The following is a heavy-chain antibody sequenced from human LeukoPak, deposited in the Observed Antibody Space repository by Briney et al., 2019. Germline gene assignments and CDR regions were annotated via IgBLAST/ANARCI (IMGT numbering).Heavy chain of an antibody. Sequence: GGSLRLSCAASGFSFSRDWMHWVRQVPGKGLVWVSRINSDGSSTKYADSAQGRFTISRDNAKNTLYLQMNSLRAEDTAVYYCVREFETKTLTTLLFGFDPWGQGTLVTVSS. D-gene: IGHD4/OR15-4a*01. CDR1: GFSFSRDW. J-gene: IGHJ5*02. CDR3: VREFETKTLTTLLFGFDP. V-gene: IGHV3-74*03. CDR2: INSDGSST.